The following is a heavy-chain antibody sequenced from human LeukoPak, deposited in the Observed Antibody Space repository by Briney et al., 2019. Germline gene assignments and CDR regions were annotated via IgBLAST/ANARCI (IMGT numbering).Heavy chain of an antibody. J-gene: IGHJ6*03. D-gene: IGHD2-2*01. V-gene: IGHV5-51*01. Sequence: GESLKISCMGSGYRFASYWIGWVRQMTGKGLESMAIIYPGDSDTRYSPSFQGQVTISADKSISTAYLQWSSLKASDTAMYYCARHDTSSYYYYYMDVWGKGTTVTVSS. CDR3: ARHDTSSYYYYYMDV. CDR1: GYRFASYW. CDR2: IYPGDSDT.